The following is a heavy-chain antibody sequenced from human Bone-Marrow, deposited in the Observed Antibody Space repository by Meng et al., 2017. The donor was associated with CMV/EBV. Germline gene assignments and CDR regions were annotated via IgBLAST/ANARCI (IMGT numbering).Heavy chain of an antibody. D-gene: IGHD2-21*02. J-gene: IGHJ4*02. CDR2: IWYDGSNK. CDR3: ARGGLRFLLEHFDY. Sequence: GESLKISCAASGFTFSSYGMHWVRQAPGKGLEWVALIWYDGSNKYYADSVKGRFTISRDNSKNTLYLQMNSLRAEDTAVYYCARGGLRFLLEHFDYWGQGTLVTVSS. CDR1: GFTFSSYG. V-gene: IGHV3-30*02.